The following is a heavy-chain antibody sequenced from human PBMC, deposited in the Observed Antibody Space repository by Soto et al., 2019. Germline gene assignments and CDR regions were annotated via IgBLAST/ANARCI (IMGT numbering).Heavy chain of an antibody. V-gene: IGHV3-23*01. J-gene: IGHJ6*02. CDR3: ATSLRHSGPNGVDV. CDR1: GFTFSNFG. Sequence: GGSLRLSCVASGFTFSNFGMSWVRQAPGKGLEWVSSTNGDGSSMHNADSVKGRFTISRDNSKSTLYLQMNSLRVEDTAVYYCATSLRHSGPNGVDVWGQGTTVTVSS. D-gene: IGHD3-9*01. CDR2: TNGDGSSM.